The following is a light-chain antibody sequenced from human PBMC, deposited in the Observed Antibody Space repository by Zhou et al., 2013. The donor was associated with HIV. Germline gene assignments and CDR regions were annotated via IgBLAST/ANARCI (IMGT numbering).Light chain of an antibody. J-gene: IGKJ1*01. V-gene: IGKV2D-29*01. CDR1: QNLMHSDGKTY. Sequence: DVMMTQTPLSLSVTPGQPASISCKSTQNLMHSDGKTYLGWYLQKPGQPPQLLMYEVSNRFSGVPDRFSGSGSGTDFTLKISRVEAEDVGVYYCMQSIQLPWTFGQGTEGGKSN. CDR3: MQSIQLPWT. CDR2: EVS.